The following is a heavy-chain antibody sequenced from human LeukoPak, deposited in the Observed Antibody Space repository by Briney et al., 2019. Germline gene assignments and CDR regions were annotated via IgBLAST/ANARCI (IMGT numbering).Heavy chain of an antibody. CDR2: ISYDGSNK. J-gene: IGHJ6*02. CDR1: GFTFSSYG. V-gene: IGHV3-30*03. Sequence: PGGSLRLSCAASGFTFSSYGMHWVRQAPGKGLEWVAVISYDGSNKYYAGSVKGRFTISRDNSKNTLYLQMNSLRAEDTAVYYCARDSETGTGWYYYGMDVWGQGTTVTVSS. CDR3: ARDSETGTGWYYYGMDV. D-gene: IGHD1-1*01.